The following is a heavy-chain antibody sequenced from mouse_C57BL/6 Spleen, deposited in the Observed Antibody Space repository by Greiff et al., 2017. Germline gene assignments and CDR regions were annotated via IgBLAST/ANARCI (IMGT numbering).Heavy chain of an antibody. D-gene: IGHD3-2*02. J-gene: IGHJ4*01. Sequence: QVQLQQSGAELVKPGASVKISCKASGYAFSSYWMNWVKQRPGKGLEWIGQIYPGDGDTNYNGKFKGKATLTADKSSSTAYMQLSSLTSENSAVYICAREAAQATKAMDYWGQGTSVTVSS. CDR2: IYPGDGDT. CDR1: GYAFSSYW. V-gene: IGHV1-80*01. CDR3: AREAAQATKAMDY.